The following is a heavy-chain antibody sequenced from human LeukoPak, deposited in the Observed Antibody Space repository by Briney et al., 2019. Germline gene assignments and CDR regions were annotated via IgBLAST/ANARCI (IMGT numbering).Heavy chain of an antibody. D-gene: IGHD3-22*01. CDR3: ARGTHYYYDTSGIRDGLDY. J-gene: IGHJ4*02. CDR2: IWYDGTNR. CDR1: GFTFSTYG. V-gene: IGHV3-33*08. Sequence: PGGSLRLSCTASGFTFSTYGMHWVRQAPGKGLEWVAVIWYDGTNRYYVDSVKGRFTISRDNSKNTLFLQLNSLRAEDTAVYYCARGTHYYYDTSGIRDGLDYWGQGTLVTVSS.